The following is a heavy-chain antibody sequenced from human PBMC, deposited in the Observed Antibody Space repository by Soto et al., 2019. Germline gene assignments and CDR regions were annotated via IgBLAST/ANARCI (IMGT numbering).Heavy chain of an antibody. D-gene: IGHD5-18*01. V-gene: IGHV3-74*01. CDR1: GFTFGSYW. CDR3: GRGGSDSPMAPDY. Sequence: AGSLTPSCAASGFTFGSYWMHWVRQAPGKGLVWVSRINPDVSATNYADSVKGRFTISRDNAKNTLYLQMNSLRAEDTAVFYCGRGGSDSPMAPDYWGQGTLVTVSS. J-gene: IGHJ4*02. CDR2: INPDVSAT.